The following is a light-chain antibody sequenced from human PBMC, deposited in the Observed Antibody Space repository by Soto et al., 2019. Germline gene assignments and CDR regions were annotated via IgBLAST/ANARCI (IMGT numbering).Light chain of an antibody. CDR1: QMFLYSSKNKKY. CDR2: WAS. V-gene: IGKV4-1*01. J-gene: IGKJ1*01. CDR3: QQYYSTPQT. Sequence: DIVMTQSPDSVAVSLGERATSKCKSTQMFLYSSKNKKYLAWYQQKPGQPPKLLIYWASTRESGVPDRFSGSGSGTDFTLTISSLQAEDVAVYYCQQYYSTPQTFGQGTKVDIK.